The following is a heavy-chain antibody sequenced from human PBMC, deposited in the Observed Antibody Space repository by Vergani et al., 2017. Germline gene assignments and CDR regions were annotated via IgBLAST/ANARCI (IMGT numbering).Heavy chain of an antibody. CDR1: GGSFSGYY. D-gene: IGHD3-10*01. J-gene: IGHJ6*03. Sequence: QVQLQQWGAGLLKPSETLSLTCAVYGGSFSGYYWSWIRQPPGKGLEWIGEINHSGSTNYNPSLKSRVTISVDTSKNQFSLKLSSVTAADTAVYYCARRAYYYGSGSYSRSLKYYYYYYMDVWGKGTTVTVSS. CDR2: INHSGST. CDR3: ARRAYYYGSGSYSRSLKYYYYYYMDV. V-gene: IGHV4-34*01.